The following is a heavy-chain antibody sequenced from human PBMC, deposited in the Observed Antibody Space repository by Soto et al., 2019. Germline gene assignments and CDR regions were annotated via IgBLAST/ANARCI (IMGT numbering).Heavy chain of an antibody. CDR1: GYSFTSYW. CDR3: AIFPIMVRRVSPFDP. V-gene: IGHV5-10-1*01. J-gene: IGHJ5*02. Sequence: GESLKISCKSSGYSFTSYWISWVRQMPGKGLEWMGRIDPSDSYTNYSPSFQGHVTISADKSISTAYLQWSSLKASDTAMYYCAIFPIMVRRVSPFDPCGPAPLVSV. D-gene: IGHD3-10*01. CDR2: IDPSDSYT.